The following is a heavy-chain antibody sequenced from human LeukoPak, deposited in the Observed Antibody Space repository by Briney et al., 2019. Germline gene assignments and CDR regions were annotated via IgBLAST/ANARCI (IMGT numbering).Heavy chain of an antibody. CDR2: ISGSSDIT. D-gene: IGHD2-2*01. J-gene: IGHJ4*02. Sequence: GGSLRLSCAASGFTFSYYGMSWVRQAPGKGLEWVSVISGSSDITYYADSVKGRFTISRDNSKNTVYLQMNSLRAEDTAVYYCAKDRIVVVPSATDFGYWGQGTLVTVSS. V-gene: IGHV3-23*01. CDR1: GFTFSYYG. CDR3: AKDRIVVVPSATDFGY.